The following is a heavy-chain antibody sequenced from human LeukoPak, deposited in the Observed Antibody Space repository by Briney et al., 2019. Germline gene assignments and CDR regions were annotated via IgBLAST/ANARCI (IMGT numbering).Heavy chain of an antibody. Sequence: ASVKVSCKASGYTFTSYDINWVRQATGQGLEWMGWMNPNSGNTGYAQKLQGRVTMTTDTSTSTAYMELRSLRSDDTAVYYCARGTTVVTALGYYWGQGTLVTVSS. CDR1: GYTFTSYD. J-gene: IGHJ4*02. D-gene: IGHD4-17*01. CDR3: ARGTTVVTALGYY. V-gene: IGHV1-8*01. CDR2: MNPNSGNT.